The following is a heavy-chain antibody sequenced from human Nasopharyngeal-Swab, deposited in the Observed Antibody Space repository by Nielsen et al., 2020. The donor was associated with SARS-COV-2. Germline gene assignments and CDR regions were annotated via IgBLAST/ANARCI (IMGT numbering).Heavy chain of an antibody. D-gene: IGHD1-14*01. V-gene: IGHV3-23*01. CDR1: GFTFSSYA. J-gene: IGHJ4*02. CDR2: ISRTYST. Sequence: GGSLRLSCVASGFTFSSYAMNWVRQAPGKGLEWVSVISRTYSTYYADSVRGRFTVSRDNSKNTLYLQMSSLRAEDTAVYYCAKGTGMTYRAIDYWGQGTLVTASS. CDR3: AKGTGMTYRAIDY.